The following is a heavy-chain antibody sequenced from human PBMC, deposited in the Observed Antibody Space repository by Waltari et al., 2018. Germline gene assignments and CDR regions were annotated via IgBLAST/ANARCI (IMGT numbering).Heavy chain of an antibody. CDR1: GYTLTRNG. CDR2: VNTGTGKT. J-gene: IGHJ4*02. V-gene: IGHV1-18*04. Sequence: QVQLVQSGAEVTKPGASVKVSCRASGYTLTRNGISWVRQAPGQGLEWMGWVNTGTGKTDYAQKFQGRVTMSTDTSTSTVHMELWSLRSDDTAVYYCAREPLLLDYWGQGTLVTGSS. CDR3: AREPLLLDY.